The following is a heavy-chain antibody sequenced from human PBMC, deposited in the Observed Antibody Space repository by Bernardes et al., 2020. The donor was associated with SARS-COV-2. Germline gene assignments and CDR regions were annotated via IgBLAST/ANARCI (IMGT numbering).Heavy chain of an antibody. CDR3: AKAGLLWFGEGSGMDV. J-gene: IGHJ6*02. CDR2: ISWNSGSI. V-gene: IGHV3-9*01. CDR1: GFTFGDYA. D-gene: IGHD3-10*01. Sequence: GGSLRLSCAASGFTFGDYAMHWVRQAPGKGLEWVSGISWNSGSIGDADSVKGRFTISRDNAKNSLYLQMNSLRAEDTALYYCAKAGLLWFGEGSGMDVWGQGTTVTVSS.